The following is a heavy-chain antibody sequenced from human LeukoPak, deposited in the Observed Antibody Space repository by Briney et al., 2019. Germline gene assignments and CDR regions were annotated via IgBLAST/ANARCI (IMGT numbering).Heavy chain of an antibody. CDR2: ISGSGSST. Sequence: PGGSLRLSCAASGFTFSSYAMSWVRQAPGKGLEWVSPISGSGSSTYYADSVKGRFTISRDNPKNTLYLQMNSLRAEDTAVYYCAKGVAVASPYYFDYWGQGTLVTVSS. CDR1: GFTFSSYA. CDR3: AKGVAVASPYYFDY. V-gene: IGHV3-23*01. D-gene: IGHD6-19*01. J-gene: IGHJ4*02.